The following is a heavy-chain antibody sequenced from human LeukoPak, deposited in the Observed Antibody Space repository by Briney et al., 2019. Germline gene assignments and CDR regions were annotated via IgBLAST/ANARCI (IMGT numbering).Heavy chain of an antibody. CDR1: GGSISSYY. CDR2: IYYSGST. D-gene: IGHD3-22*01. J-gene: IGHJ4*02. V-gene: IGHV4-59*08. CDR3: ARHPHYDSSGYPYYFDY. Sequence: SETLSLTCTVSGGSISSYYWSWIRQPPGKGLEWIGYIYYSGSTNYNPSLKSRVTISVDTSKNQFSLKLSSVTAADTAVYYCARHPHYDSSGYPYYFDYWGQGILVTVSS.